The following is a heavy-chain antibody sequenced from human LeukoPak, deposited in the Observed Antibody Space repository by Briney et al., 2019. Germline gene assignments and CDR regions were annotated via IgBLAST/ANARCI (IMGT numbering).Heavy chain of an antibody. Sequence: GGSLRLSCAASGCTFRNYWMRWVRQGPGKGLVWVARIDNDGRSTIYADSVKGRFTSSVDNAKNTLYLQMNSLRAEDTTVYYCARGGIWNGFDYWGQGTLVTVSS. D-gene: IGHD1-1*01. CDR1: GCTFRNYW. J-gene: IGHJ4*02. CDR3: ARGGIWNGFDY. CDR2: IDNDGRST. V-gene: IGHV3-74*01.